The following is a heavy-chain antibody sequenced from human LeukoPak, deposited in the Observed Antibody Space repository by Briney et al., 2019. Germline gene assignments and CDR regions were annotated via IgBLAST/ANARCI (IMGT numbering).Heavy chain of an antibody. D-gene: IGHD3-10*01. CDR2: ISYDGTTQ. Sequence: GGSLRLSCAASGFNFTSYGMHWVRQAPGKGLDWVAVISYDGTTQYYADSVKGRFTISRDNSKNTLFLQMNSLRAEDTALYYCVKEARLLWFGEPGDYWGQGTLVTVSS. CDR1: GFNFTSYG. J-gene: IGHJ4*02. V-gene: IGHV3-30*18. CDR3: VKEARLLWFGEPGDY.